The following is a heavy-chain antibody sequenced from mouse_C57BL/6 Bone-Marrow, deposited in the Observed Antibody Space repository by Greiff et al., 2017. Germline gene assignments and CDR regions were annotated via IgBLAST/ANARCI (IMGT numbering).Heavy chain of an antibody. CDR2: IDPENGDT. V-gene: IGHV14-4*01. Sequence: VQLQQSGAELVRPGASVKLSCTASGFNIKDDYMHWVKQRPEPGLEWIGWIDPENGDTEYASKFQGKATITADTSSNTAYLQLSSLTSEDTAVYYCTTGYFDVWGTGTTVTVSS. J-gene: IGHJ1*03. CDR3: TTGYFDV. CDR1: GFNIKDDY.